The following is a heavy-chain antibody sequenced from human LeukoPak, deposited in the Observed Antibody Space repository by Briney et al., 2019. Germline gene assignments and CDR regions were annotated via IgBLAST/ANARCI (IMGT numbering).Heavy chain of an antibody. J-gene: IGHJ3*02. CDR1: GFTFNNDA. D-gene: IGHD1-26*01. CDR3: AQDKGYSGCLGAFDI. Sequence: GGFLRLSCAASGFTFNNDAMNWVRQAPRKGLEWVSAISVSGGSTINADSVKGRFTICRDNSKNTLYLRTNSLRAENSAVYDCAQDKGYSGCLGAFDIGGQGAMVTVSS. CDR2: ISVSGGST. V-gene: IGHV3-23*01.